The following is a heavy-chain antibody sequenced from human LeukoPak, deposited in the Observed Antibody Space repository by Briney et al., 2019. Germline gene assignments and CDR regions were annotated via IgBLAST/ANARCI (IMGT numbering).Heavy chain of an antibody. CDR3: AKETQTTLGDY. V-gene: IGHV3-30*18. Sequence: GSLRLSCAASGFTFSSYGMHWVRQAPGKGLEWVAVISYGGSNKYYADSVKGRFTISRDNSKNTLYLQMNGLRAEDTAVYYCAKETQTTLGDYWGQGTLVTVSS. CDR2: ISYGGSNK. CDR1: GFTFSSYG. D-gene: IGHD4-11*01. J-gene: IGHJ4*02.